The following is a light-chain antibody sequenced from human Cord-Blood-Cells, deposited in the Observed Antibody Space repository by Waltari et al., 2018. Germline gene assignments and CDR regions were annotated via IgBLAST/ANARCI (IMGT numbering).Light chain of an antibody. CDR3: QAWDSSTVV. CDR1: KLGDKY. Sequence: SYELTQPPSVSVSPGQTASITCSGDKLGDKYACWYQQKPGQSPVLVIYQDSKRPSGIPERVSGSNPGNTATLTISGTQARDEADYYCQAWDSSTVVFGGGTKLTVL. V-gene: IGLV3-1*01. CDR2: QDS. J-gene: IGLJ2*01.